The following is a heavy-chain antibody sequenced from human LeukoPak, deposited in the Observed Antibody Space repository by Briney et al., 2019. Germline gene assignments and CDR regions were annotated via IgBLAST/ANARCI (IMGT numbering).Heavy chain of an antibody. V-gene: IGHV1-2*02. J-gene: IGHJ4*02. CDR3: ARDGGLSGGYCSTSNCRSFDF. CDR2: MHPGSGDT. D-gene: IGHD2-2*01. Sequence: ASVKVSCKASGFGFSGYNIHWVRQAPGQGLEWMGWMHPGSGDTNYAQKFQGRITVTRDTATSTAYMELSRLRSDGTAVYYCARDGGLSGGYCSTSNCRSFDFWGQGTLVTASS. CDR1: GFGFSGYN.